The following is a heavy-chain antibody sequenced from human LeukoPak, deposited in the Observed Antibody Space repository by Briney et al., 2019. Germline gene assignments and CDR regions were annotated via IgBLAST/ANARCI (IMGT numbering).Heavy chain of an antibody. D-gene: IGHD3-16*01. CDR1: GFTFSSYG. J-gene: IGHJ3*02. CDR2: NSGSGSST. CDR3: ARDPASSGLAAFEI. Sequence: PGGSLRLSCAASGFTFSSYGMTWVRQAPGRGLEWVSGNSGSGSSTYYADSVKGRFTISRDNSKNTVYLQMNSLRAEDTAVYYCARDPASSGLAAFEIWGQGTVVTVSS. V-gene: IGHV3-23*01.